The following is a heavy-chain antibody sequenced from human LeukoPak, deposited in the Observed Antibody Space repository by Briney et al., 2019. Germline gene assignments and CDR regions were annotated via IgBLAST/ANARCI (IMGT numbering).Heavy chain of an antibody. CDR3: TRDGSSRSLAT. CDR2: IYYSGST. J-gene: IGHJ5*02. D-gene: IGHD6-6*01. V-gene: IGHV4-59*01. Sequence: SETLSLTCTVSGGSISSYYWSWIRQPPGKGLEWIGYIYYSGSTNYNPSLKSRVTISVDTSNNQFSLRLTSVAAADTAVYYCTRDGSSRSLATWGQGTLVTVSS. CDR1: GGSISSYY.